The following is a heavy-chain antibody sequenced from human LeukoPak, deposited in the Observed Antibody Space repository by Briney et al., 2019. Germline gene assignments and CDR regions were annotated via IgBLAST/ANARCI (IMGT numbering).Heavy chain of an antibody. CDR3: AKPTPGTAPRPLDS. D-gene: IGHD1-26*01. CDR2: IQFDGNKE. CDR1: GFTFSQYG. Sequence: PGGSLRLSCAPSGFTFSQYGMYWVRQAPGKGLEWVAYIQFDGNKEYYRDSVKGRFTISRDNSKNTLFQQMNSLTPEDSALYYCAKPTPGTAPRPLDSWGRGTLVTVSS. J-gene: IGHJ4*02. V-gene: IGHV3-30*02.